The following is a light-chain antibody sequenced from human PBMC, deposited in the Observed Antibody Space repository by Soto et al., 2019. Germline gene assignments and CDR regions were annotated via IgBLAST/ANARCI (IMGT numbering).Light chain of an antibody. Sequence: EIVMTQSPGTLSVSPGERATLSCRASQSVSVNLAWYQQKPGQAPRLLIYGVSTRATGIPARFSGSESGTEFTITIISLQAEDFADYYCQQYNDWPFTFGPGTKVDIK. CDR2: GVS. CDR1: QSVSVN. V-gene: IGKV3-15*01. J-gene: IGKJ3*01. CDR3: QQYNDWPFT.